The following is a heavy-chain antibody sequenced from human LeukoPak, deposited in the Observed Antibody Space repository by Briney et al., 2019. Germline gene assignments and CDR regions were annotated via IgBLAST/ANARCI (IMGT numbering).Heavy chain of an antibody. V-gene: IGHV5-51*01. J-gene: IGHJ4*02. CDR3: ARRDGYNNPFDY. CDR2: IYPGDSDT. D-gene: IGHD5-24*01. Sequence: GESLNISCKGSGYRFTNYWIGWVRQMSGKGLEWMGIIYPGDSDTKYSPSFQGQVTISADKSINTAYLQWSSLKASDTAIYYCARRDGYNNPFDYWGQGTLVTVSS. CDR1: GYRFTNYW.